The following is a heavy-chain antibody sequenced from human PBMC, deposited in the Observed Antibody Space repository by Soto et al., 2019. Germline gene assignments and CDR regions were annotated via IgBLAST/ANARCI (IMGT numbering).Heavy chain of an antibody. J-gene: IGHJ4*02. CDR1: GYTLTELS. CDR3: ATPSLITMILPGFDY. Sequence: ASVKVSCKVSGYTLTELSMHWVRQAPGKWLEWMGGFDPEDGETIYAQKFQGRVTMTEDTSTDTAYMELSSLRSEDTAVYYCATPSLITMILPGFDYWGQGTLVTVSS. D-gene: IGHD3-22*01. V-gene: IGHV1-24*01. CDR2: FDPEDGET.